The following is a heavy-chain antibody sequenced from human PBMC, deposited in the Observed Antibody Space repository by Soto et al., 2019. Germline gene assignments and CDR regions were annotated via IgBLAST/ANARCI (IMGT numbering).Heavy chain of an antibody. V-gene: IGHV3-73*01. J-gene: IGHJ6*02. D-gene: IGHD5-12*01. CDR2: IRSKTDSYAT. CDR1: GFTFSGSA. Sequence: GGSLRLSCAASGFTFSGSAMHWVRQASGKGLEWVGRIRSKTDSYATAYTVSVKSRFIVSRDDSKNTAYLQMNSLKTEDTAVYYCARSGGDDYYYYYYGMDVWGQGTTVTVSS. CDR3: ARSGGDDYYYYYYGMDV.